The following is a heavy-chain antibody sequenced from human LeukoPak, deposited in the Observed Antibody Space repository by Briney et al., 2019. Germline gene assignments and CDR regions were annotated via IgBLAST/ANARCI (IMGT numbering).Heavy chain of an antibody. CDR1: GGSFSGYY. V-gene: IGHV4-34*01. CDR3: ARGPVVGTGTTRVFDY. CDR2: INHSGST. D-gene: IGHD1-7*01. Sequence: SETLSLTCVVYGGSFSGYYWSWIRQPPGKGLEWIGEINHSGSTNYNPSLKSRVTISVDTSKNQFSLKLSSVTAADTAVYYCARGPVVGTGTTRVFDYWGQGTLVTVSS. J-gene: IGHJ4*02.